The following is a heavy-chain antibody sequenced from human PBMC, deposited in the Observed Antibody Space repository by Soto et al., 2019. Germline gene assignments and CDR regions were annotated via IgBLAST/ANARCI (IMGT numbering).Heavy chain of an antibody. Sequence: GGSLRLSCAASGFTFSSYDMHWVRQATGKGLEWVSGIGTAGDTHYPDSVKGRFTISRENAKTSLYLEMNSLRAEDTAVYYCARATAHYYNGMDVWGQGTTVTVSS. D-gene: IGHD4-4*01. CDR3: ARATAHYYNGMDV. CDR2: IGTAGDT. CDR1: GFTFSSYD. V-gene: IGHV3-13*01. J-gene: IGHJ6*02.